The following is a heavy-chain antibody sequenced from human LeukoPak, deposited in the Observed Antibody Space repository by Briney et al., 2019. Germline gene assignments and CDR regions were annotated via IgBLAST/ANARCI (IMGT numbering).Heavy chain of an antibody. J-gene: IGHJ4*02. V-gene: IGHV1-18*01. CDR3: ATTHAGVTSEFDY. Sequence: ASVKVSCKASGYTFTSYGISWVRQAPGQGLEWMGWISAYNGNTHYAQKLQGRVTMTTDTSTSTVYMELRSLRSEDTAVYYCATTHAGVTSEFDYWGQGTLVTVSS. D-gene: IGHD4-11*01. CDR2: ISAYNGNT. CDR1: GYTFTSYG.